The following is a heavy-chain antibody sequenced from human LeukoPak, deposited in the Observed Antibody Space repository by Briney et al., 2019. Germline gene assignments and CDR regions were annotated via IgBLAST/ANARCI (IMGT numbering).Heavy chain of an antibody. CDR3: ASEGGSTVTTRPLGPRLDY. CDR1: GGSISSSSYY. Sequence: PSETLSLTCTVSGGSISSSSYYWGWIRQPPGKGLEWIGSIYYSGSTYYNPSLKSRVTISVGTSKNQFSLKLSSVTAADTAVYYCASEGGSTVTTRPLGPRLDYWGQGTLVTVSS. D-gene: IGHD4-11*01. J-gene: IGHJ4*02. CDR2: IYYSGST. V-gene: IGHV4-39*01.